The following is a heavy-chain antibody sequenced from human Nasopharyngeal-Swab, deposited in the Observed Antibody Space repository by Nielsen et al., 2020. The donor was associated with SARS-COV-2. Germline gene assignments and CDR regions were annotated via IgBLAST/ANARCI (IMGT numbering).Heavy chain of an antibody. Sequence: GSLRLSCAASGFKIGDYGMSWVRQGSGKGLEWVAGISWNGGGPGYGVSVEGRFTISRDNAKNTVLLQMNSLRAEDTAIYYCVGGGVGGGYSGSYMFAMDVWGHGTTVDVSS. V-gene: IGHV3-20*04. CDR3: VGGGVGGGYSGSYMFAMDV. J-gene: IGHJ6*02. CDR1: GFKIGDYG. CDR2: ISWNGGGP. D-gene: IGHD3-10*01.